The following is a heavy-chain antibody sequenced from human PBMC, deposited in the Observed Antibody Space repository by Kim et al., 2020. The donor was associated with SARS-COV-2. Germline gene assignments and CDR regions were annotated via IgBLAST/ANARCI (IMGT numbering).Heavy chain of an antibody. Sequence: SETLSLTCAVSGGSISSSNWWSWVRQPPGKGLEWIGEIYHSGSTNYNPSLKSRVTISVDKSKNQFSLKLSSVTAADTAVYYCARGQLARNYYYYGMDVWGQGTTVTVSS. CDR3: ARGQLARNYYYYGMDV. CDR1: GGSISSSNW. D-gene: IGHD6-6*01. J-gene: IGHJ6*02. V-gene: IGHV4-4*02. CDR2: IYHSGST.